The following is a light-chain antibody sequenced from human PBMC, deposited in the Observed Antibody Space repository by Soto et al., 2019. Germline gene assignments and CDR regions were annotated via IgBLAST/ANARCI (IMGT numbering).Light chain of an antibody. J-gene: IGKJ1*01. V-gene: IGKV3-15*01. Sequence: VLTQAPDTLSVSPGERATLSCRASQAINNNVAWYQLKDGQVPRLLIYGASTRAADVPARFSGGGSGTEFTLTISSLQSEDFTVYSCLQYHNLWAFGQGTKVDIK. CDR1: QAINNN. CDR2: GAS. CDR3: LQYHNLWA.